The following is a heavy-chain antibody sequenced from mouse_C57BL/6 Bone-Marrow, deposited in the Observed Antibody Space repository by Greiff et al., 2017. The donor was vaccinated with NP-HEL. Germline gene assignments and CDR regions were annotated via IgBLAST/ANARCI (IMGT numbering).Heavy chain of an antibody. Sequence: QVQLQQPGADLVKPGASVKLSCKASGYTFTSYWMHWVKQRPGRGLEWIGRIDPDSGGTKFNEKFKTKATLTVDKPSSTAYMQLSSLTSEDSAVYYCALYYDGSRGWYFDVWGTGTTVTVSS. J-gene: IGHJ1*03. CDR1: GYTFTSYW. D-gene: IGHD1-1*01. CDR2: IDPDSGGT. CDR3: ALYYDGSRGWYFDV. V-gene: IGHV1-72*01.